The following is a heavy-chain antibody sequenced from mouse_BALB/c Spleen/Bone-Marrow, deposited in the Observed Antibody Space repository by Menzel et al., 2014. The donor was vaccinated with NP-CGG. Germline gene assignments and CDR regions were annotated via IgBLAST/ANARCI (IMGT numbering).Heavy chain of an antibody. V-gene: IGHV7-3*02. CDR3: ARDKGRVFFDY. Sequence: EVHLVESGGCLVQPGGSLRLSCATSGFTFTDYYMNWVRQPPGKALEWLGFIRNKANGYTTEYSASVKGRFTISRDNSQNILYLQMNTLRAEDSATYYCARDKGRVFFDYWGQGTTLTVSS. CDR2: IRNKANGYTT. J-gene: IGHJ2*01. CDR1: GFTFTDYY.